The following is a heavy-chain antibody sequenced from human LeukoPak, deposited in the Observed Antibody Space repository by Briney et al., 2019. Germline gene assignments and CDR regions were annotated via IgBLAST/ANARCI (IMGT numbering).Heavy chain of an antibody. V-gene: IGHV4-34*01. CDR2: INHSGST. Sequence: SETLSLTCAVYGGSFSGYYWSWIRQPPGKGLEWIGEINHSGSTNYNPSLKSRVTISVDTSENQFSLKLSSVTAADTAVYYCAREYDSSGYYYSYWGQGTLVTVSS. J-gene: IGHJ4*02. CDR3: AREYDSSGYYYSY. CDR1: GGSFSGYY. D-gene: IGHD3-22*01.